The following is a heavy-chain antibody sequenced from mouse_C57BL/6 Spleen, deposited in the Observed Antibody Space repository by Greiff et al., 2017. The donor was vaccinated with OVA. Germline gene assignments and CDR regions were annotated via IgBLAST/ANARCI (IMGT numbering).Heavy chain of an antibody. J-gene: IGHJ3*01. CDR3: ARSGDYSWFAY. CDR1: GYTFTDYN. Sequence: EVQLQHSGPELVKPGASVKIPCKATGYTFTDYNMDWVKQRNRKRLEWIGDINPNNGGTIYNQKFKGKATLTVDKSSSTAYMELRSLTSEDTAVYYCARSGDYSWFAYWGQGTLVTVSA. CDR2: INPNNGGT. V-gene: IGHV1-18*01. D-gene: IGHD2-13*01.